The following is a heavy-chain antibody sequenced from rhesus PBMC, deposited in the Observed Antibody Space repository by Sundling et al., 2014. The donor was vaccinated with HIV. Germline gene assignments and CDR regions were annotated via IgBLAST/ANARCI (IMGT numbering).Heavy chain of an antibody. V-gene: IGHV4-169*01. D-gene: IGHD2-15*01. Sequence: QVQLQESGPGLVKPSETLSLSCAVSGDSISSNYWSWIRQAPGKGLEWIGYLFGSGSSTNYNPSLKSRVTLSVDTSKNQFSLKLTSVTAADTAVYYCVRRVGLTAQFDYWGQGVLVTVSS. CDR3: VRRVGLTAQFDY. CDR2: LFGSGSST. J-gene: IGHJ4*01. CDR1: GDSISSNY.